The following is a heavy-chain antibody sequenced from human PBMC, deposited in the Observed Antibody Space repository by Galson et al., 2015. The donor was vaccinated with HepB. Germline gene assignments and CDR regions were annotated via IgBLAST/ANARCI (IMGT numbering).Heavy chain of an antibody. CDR2: INPNSGGT. J-gene: IGHJ4*02. CDR3: ARGQYSSSWYYFDY. V-gene: IGHV1-2*02. Sequence: SVKVSCKASGYTFTGYYMHWVRQAPGQGLEWMGWINPNSGGTNYAQKFQGRVTMTRDTSISTAYMELSRLRFDDTAVYYCARGQYSSSWYYFDYWGQGTLVTVSS. D-gene: IGHD6-13*01. CDR1: GYTFTGYY.